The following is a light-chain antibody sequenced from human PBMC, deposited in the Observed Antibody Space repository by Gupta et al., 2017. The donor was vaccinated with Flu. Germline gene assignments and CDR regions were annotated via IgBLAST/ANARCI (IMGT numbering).Light chain of an antibody. CDR3: QQFDVSSPCI. Sequence: EIVMRQTPATLSRFPGETVTLSCRASQNIRMNLAWFQHRPGQAPRLLIHGASTRAASIPDKFIGGGSGTDFTLTISSLQPEDFAVYYCQQFDVSSPCIFGQGTKVDIK. CDR1: QNIRMN. CDR2: GAS. V-gene: IGKV3-15*01. J-gene: IGKJ2*02.